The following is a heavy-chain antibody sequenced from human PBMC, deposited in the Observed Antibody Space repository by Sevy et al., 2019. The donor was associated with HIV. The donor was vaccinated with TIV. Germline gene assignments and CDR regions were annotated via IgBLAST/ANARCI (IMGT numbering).Heavy chain of an antibody. CDR1: GFTFSSYW. Sequence: RGSLRLSCAASGFTFSSYWMSWVRQAPGKGLEWVANIKQDGSEKYYVDSVKGRFTISRDNAKNSLYLQMNSLRAEDTAVYYCTRNGGAFDNGFDPWGQGTLVTVSS. CDR2: IKQDGSEK. V-gene: IGHV3-7*01. J-gene: IGHJ5*02. CDR3: TRNGGAFDNGFDP. D-gene: IGHD2-8*01.